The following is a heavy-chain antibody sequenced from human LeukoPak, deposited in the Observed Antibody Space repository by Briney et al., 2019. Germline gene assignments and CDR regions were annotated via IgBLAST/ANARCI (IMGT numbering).Heavy chain of an antibody. V-gene: IGHV1-46*01. J-gene: IGHJ4*02. CDR3: AKDSVTGTADC. Sequence: ASVKVSFKASGYTFTSYYIHWVRQAPGQGLEWLGIINPSGGSRTYAQKFQGRVAMTRDTSTSTVYMELSRLRSDDTAVYYCAKDSVTGTADCWGQGTLVTVSS. CDR2: INPSGGSR. D-gene: IGHD6-19*01. CDR1: GYTFTSYY.